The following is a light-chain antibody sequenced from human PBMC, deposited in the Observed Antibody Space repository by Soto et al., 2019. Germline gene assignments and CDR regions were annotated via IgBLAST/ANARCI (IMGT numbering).Light chain of an antibody. CDR3: TSYSSSSTPYV. CDR2: DVT. Sequence: QSALTQPASVSGSPGQSITISCTGTSNDVGGYNFVSWYQQHPGKAPKLMIYDVTDRPSWVSNRFSASKSGNTASLTISGLQAEDEADYYCTSYSSSSTPYVFGIGTKLTVL. J-gene: IGLJ1*01. CDR1: SNDVGGYNF. V-gene: IGLV2-14*03.